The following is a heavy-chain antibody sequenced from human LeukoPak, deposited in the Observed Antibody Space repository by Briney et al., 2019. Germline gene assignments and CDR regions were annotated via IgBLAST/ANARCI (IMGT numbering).Heavy chain of an antibody. CDR3: ARHDRTTMTSPYSS. V-gene: IGHV5-51*01. J-gene: IGHJ5*02. CDR2: IYPGDSDA. Sequence: GESLKISYNVSGDNFDIYWIAWGRRMAGKGLEGMGIIYPGDSDAKYSPSFQGQVTFSVDKSAGTAFLQWHSLKASDTAIYYCARHDRTTMTSPYSSWGQGTLVTVSS. D-gene: IGHD4-17*01. CDR1: GDNFDIYW.